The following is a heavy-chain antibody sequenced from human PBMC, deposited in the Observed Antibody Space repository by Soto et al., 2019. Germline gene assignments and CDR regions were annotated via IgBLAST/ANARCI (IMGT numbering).Heavy chain of an antibody. CDR1: GFTFRNSG. J-gene: IGHJ6*02. CDR2: IWYDGSSQ. V-gene: IGHV3-33*01. D-gene: IGHD4-4*01. CDR3: ARDMDSNYHGMDV. Sequence: QVNLVQSGGGLVQPGRSLRLSCEASGFTFRNSGMEWIRQAPGKGLEWVARIWYDGSSQYYADSVKGRFTISRDNSKNTLYMEMNSVRVEDTAVYYCARDMDSNYHGMDVWGQGTTVIVSS.